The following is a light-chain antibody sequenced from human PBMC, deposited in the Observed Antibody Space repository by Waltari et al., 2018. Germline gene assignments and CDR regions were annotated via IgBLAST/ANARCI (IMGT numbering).Light chain of an antibody. CDR3: ATWDDRQTGYVV. J-gene: IGLJ2*01. CDR2: SNS. Sequence: QSALTQPPSASATRGQRAIVSRYGGSPTSAINAVLSSRQFPATPPRLLIYSNSEPTSGCPERFTGSKSGTLASLTISGLQSDDAADYNCATWDDRQTGYVVFGGGTKLTVL. V-gene: IGLV1-44*01. CDR1: SPTSAINA.